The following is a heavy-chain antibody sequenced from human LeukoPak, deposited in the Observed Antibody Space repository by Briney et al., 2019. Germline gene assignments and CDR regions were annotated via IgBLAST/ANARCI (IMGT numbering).Heavy chain of an antibody. J-gene: IGHJ4*02. V-gene: IGHV3-30*03. Sequence: GGSLRLSCAASGFTFNSYGMHWVRQAPGKGLEWVAVISYDGSKKYYADSVKGRFTISRDNAKNSLYLQMNSLRAEDTAVYYCARGRERVRGAKVATIDYWGQGTLVTVSS. CDR2: ISYDGSKK. CDR3: ARGRERVRGAKVATIDY. CDR1: GFTFNSYG. D-gene: IGHD3-10*01.